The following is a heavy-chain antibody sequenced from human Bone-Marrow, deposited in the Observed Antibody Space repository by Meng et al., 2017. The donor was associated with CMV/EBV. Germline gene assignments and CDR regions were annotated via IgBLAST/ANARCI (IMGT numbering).Heavy chain of an antibody. D-gene: IGHD3-9*01. J-gene: IGHJ3*02. CDR1: GYTFTDHY. V-gene: IGHV1-2*02. CDR3: ARDGYDILTGHDAFDI. CDR2: INPNSGIT. Sequence: ASVKVSCKASGYTFTDHYMYWVRQAPGQGLEWMGWINPNSGITYYAQKFQGRVTMTRDTSISTAYMELSRVRSDDTAVYYCARDGYDILTGHDAFDICGQGTMVTVSS.